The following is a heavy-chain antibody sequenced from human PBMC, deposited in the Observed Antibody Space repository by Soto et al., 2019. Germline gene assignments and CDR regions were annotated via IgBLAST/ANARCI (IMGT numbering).Heavy chain of an antibody. V-gene: IGHV4-39*01. CDR2: IYYSGST. D-gene: IGHD6-19*01. CDR3: ARISSGWLTDFDY. Sequence: PSETLSLTCTVSGGSISCSSYYWGWIRQPPGKGLEWIGSIYYSGSTYYNPSLKSRVTISVDTSKNQFSLKLSSVTAADTAVYYCARISSGWLTDFDYWGQGTLVTVSS. CDR1: GGSISCSSYY. J-gene: IGHJ4*02.